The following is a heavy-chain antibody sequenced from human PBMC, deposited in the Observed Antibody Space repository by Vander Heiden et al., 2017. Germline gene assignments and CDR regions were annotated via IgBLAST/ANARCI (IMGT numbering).Heavy chain of an antibody. Sequence: QVQLVQSGAEVKKPGASVKVSCKASGYTFTSYGISWVRQAPGQGLEWMGWISAYNGNTNYAQKLQGRVTMTTDTSTSTAYMEMRSLRSEDTAVYYCARDVVVPAAILYYGMDVWGQGTTVTVSS. CDR2: ISAYNGNT. V-gene: IGHV1-18*01. D-gene: IGHD2-2*01. J-gene: IGHJ6*02. CDR1: GYTFTSYG. CDR3: ARDVVVPAAILYYGMDV.